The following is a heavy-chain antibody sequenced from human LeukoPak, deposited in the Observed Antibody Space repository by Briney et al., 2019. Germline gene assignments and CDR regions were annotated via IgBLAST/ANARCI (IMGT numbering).Heavy chain of an antibody. J-gene: IGHJ4*02. V-gene: IGHV4-34*01. D-gene: IGHD2-15*01. Sequence: PSRTLSLTCAVYGGSFSGYYWSWIRQPPGKGLEWIGEINISGSTNYNPSLKSRVAISVDTSKNQFSLKLSSVTAADTAVYYCARGSQSLGYCSGGSCRAKIFDYWGQGTLVTVSS. CDR1: GGSFSGYY. CDR2: INISGST. CDR3: ARGSQSLGYCSGGSCRAKIFDY.